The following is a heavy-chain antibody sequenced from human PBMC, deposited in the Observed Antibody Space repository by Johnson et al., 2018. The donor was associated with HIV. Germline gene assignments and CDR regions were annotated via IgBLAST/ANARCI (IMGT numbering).Heavy chain of an antibody. CDR2: INWNGGST. J-gene: IGHJ3*02. Sequence: VQLVESGGGLVKPGGSLRLSCAAPGFTFDDYGMSWVRQAPGKGLEWVSGINWNGGSTGYADSVKGRFTISRDNAKNSLYLQMNSLRAEDTAVYYCARSRGPMRKDAFDIWGQGTKVTVSS. CDR3: ARSRGPMRKDAFDI. V-gene: IGHV3-20*04. CDR1: GFTFDDYG. D-gene: IGHD3-10*01.